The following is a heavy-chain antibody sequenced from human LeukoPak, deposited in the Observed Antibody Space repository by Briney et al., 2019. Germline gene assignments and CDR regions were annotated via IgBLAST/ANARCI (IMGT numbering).Heavy chain of an antibody. D-gene: IGHD5-18*01. CDR3: ARVGYTYGYADH. Sequence: SETLSLTCAVSGGSISSGGYSWSWIRQHPGKGLEWIGYIYYSGSTYYNPSLKSRVTISVDTSKNQFSLNLSSVTAADTAVYYCARVGYTYGYADHWGQGTLVTVSS. J-gene: IGHJ4*02. CDR2: IYYSGST. CDR1: GGSISSGGYS. V-gene: IGHV4-31*11.